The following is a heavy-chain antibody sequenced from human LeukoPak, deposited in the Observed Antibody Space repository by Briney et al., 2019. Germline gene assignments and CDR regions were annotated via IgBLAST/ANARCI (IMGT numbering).Heavy chain of an antibody. V-gene: IGHV1-8*01. CDR1: GYTFTSYD. Sequence: ASVKVSCKASGYTFTSYDINWVRQATGQGLEWMGWMNPNSGNTGYAQKFQGRVTMTRNTSISTAYMELSSLISEDTAVYYCATRNYDILDAFDIWGQGTMVTVSS. CDR2: MNPNSGNT. CDR3: ATRNYDILDAFDI. D-gene: IGHD3-9*01. J-gene: IGHJ3*02.